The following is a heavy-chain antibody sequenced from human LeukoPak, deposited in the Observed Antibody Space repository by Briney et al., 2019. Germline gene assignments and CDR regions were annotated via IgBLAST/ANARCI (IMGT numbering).Heavy chain of an antibody. CDR1: GFAFDTYG. J-gene: IGHJ4*02. CDR3: ATSTTSFDY. V-gene: IGHV3-23*01. D-gene: IGHD1-14*01. Sequence: GSLRLSCAASGFAFDTYGMTWARQAPGKGLEWVSSISGSGYNTYYADSVKGRFTISRDNSKYTLYLQMNSLRAEDTAIYYCATSTTSFDYWGQGTLVTVSS. CDR2: ISGSGYNT.